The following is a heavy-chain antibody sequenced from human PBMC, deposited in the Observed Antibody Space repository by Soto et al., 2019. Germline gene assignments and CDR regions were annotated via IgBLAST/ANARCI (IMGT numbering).Heavy chain of an antibody. Sequence: GGSLRVSCAASGFPFISYGMHWVRQAPGKGLEWVAVIWYDGSNKYYADSVKGRSTISRDNSKNTLYLQMNSLRAEDTAVYYWAKDQASAAGNLFYPWGQRTLVTGSS. CDR3: AKDQASAAGNLFYP. V-gene: IGHV3-33*06. CDR2: IWYDGSNK. D-gene: IGHD6-13*01. J-gene: IGHJ5*02. CDR1: GFPFISYG.